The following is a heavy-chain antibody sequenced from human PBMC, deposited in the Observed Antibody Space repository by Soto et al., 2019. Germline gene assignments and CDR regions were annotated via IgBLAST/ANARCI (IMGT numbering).Heavy chain of an antibody. CDR3: AKRAYCSTTTCYHSFDY. V-gene: IGHV3-23*01. J-gene: IGHJ4*02. D-gene: IGHD2-2*01. Sequence: GGSLRLSCAASGFTFSSYGMGWVRQAPGKGLEWVSSISASDGSTYYADSVKGRFTISRDNSKNTLYLQMNSLRAEDAAVYYCAKRAYCSTTTCYHSFDYWGQGTPVTVSS. CDR2: ISASDGST. CDR1: GFTFSSYG.